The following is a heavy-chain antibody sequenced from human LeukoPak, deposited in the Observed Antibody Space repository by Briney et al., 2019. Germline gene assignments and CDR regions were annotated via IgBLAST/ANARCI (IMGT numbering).Heavy chain of an antibody. V-gene: IGHV3-53*01. D-gene: IGHD3-22*01. CDR1: GFTVSSNY. J-gene: IGHJ5*02. CDR3: ARETYDSSAYHWFDQ. Sequence: GGSLRLSCAASGFTVSSNYMSWVRQAPGKGLEWVSVIYSGGNTYYADSVKGRFTISRDNSKNTLYLQMNSLRAEDTALYYCARETYDSSAYHWFDQWGQGTLVTVSS. CDR2: IYSGGNT.